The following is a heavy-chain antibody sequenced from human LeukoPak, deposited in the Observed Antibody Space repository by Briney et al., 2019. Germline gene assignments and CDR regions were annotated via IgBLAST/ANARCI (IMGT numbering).Heavy chain of an antibody. V-gene: IGHV3-74*01. CDR1: GFTFSSYW. CDR2: TNPDGSTT. Sequence: GGSLRLSCAASGFTFSSYWMHWVRQAPGKGLVWVSRTNPDGSTTNYADSVQGRFTISRDNAKNMLYLQMNSLRAEDTAVYYCVRDLRESDFWGQGTLVTVSS. J-gene: IGHJ4*02. CDR3: VRDLRESDF.